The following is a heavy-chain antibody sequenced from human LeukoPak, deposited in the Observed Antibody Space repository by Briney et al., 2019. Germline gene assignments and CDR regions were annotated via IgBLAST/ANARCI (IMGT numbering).Heavy chain of an antibody. CDR1: GGSFSGYY. J-gene: IGHJ1*01. D-gene: IGHD6-13*01. V-gene: IGHV4-34*01. Sequence: PSETLSLTCAVYGGSFSGYYWSWIRQPPCKGLEGIGEINHSGSTNYNPSLKSRVTISVDTSKNQFCLKLSSVTAADTAVYYCARDRYSSSWYAKGGYFQHWGQGTLVTVSS. CDR2: INHSGST. CDR3: ARDRYSSSWYAKGGYFQH.